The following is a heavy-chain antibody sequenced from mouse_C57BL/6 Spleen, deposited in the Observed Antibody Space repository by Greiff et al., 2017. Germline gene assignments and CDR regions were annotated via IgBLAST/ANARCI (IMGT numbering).Heavy chain of an antibody. CDR2: IHPNSGST. CDR1: GYTFTSYW. V-gene: IGHV1-64*01. D-gene: IGHD1-1*01. J-gene: IGHJ2*01. Sequence: QVQLQQPGAELVKPGASVKLSCEASGYTFTSYWMHWVKQRPGQGLEWIGMIHPNSGSTNYNEKFKSKATLTVDKSSSTAYMQLSSLTSEDSAVYYCARLSYYGSSYVLDYWGQGTTLTVSS. CDR3: ARLSYYGSSYVLDY.